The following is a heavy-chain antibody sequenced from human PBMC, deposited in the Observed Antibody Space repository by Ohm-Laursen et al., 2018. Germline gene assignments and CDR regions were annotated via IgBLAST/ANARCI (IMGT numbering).Heavy chain of an antibody. V-gene: IGHV3-7*01. Sequence: SLRLSCAASGFTFSSYWMTWVRQPPGKGLEWAARIKVDGSEKYYVDSVKGRFTISRDDAKNSLYLQMSSLRAEDTAVYYCAKFGVNHGMDVWGQGTTVTVSS. CDR3: AKFGVNHGMDV. CDR2: IKVDGSEK. D-gene: IGHD3-16*01. J-gene: IGHJ6*02. CDR1: GFTFSSYW.